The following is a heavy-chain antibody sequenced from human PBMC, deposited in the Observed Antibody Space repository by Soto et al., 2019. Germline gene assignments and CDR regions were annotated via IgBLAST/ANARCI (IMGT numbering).Heavy chain of an antibody. D-gene: IGHD3-10*01. CDR1: GYTFTGYY. J-gene: IGHJ5*02. Sequence: ASVKVSCKASGYTFTGYYMHWVRQAPGQGLEWMGWINPNSGGTNYAQKFQGWVTMTRDTSISTAYMELSRLRSDDTAVYYCARAHYYGSGSYYNWFGPWGQGTLVTVSS. CDR2: INPNSGGT. CDR3: ARAHYYGSGSYYNWFGP. V-gene: IGHV1-2*04.